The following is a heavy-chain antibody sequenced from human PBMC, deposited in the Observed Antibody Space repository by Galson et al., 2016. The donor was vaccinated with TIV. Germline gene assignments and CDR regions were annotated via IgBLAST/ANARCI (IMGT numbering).Heavy chain of an antibody. J-gene: IGHJ5*02. D-gene: IGHD1-1*01. CDR3: ARDLNWNDGGFDP. CDR1: GYKFSDYH. Sequence: VKVSCKVSGYKFSDYHMHWVQQAPGKGLEWLGRVDPEDDETIYSEKFQGRITITADTSTGTVYLEVGSLRSEDTAIYYCARDLNWNDGGFDPWGQGSLVTVSS. CDR2: VDPEDDET. V-gene: IGHV1-69-2*01.